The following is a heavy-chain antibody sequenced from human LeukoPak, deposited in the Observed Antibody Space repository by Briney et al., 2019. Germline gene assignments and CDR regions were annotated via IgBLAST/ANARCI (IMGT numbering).Heavy chain of an antibody. V-gene: IGHV3-23*01. CDR2: ISGSGGST. Sequence: PGGSLRLSCAASGFTFSSYGMSWVRQAPGKGLEWVSAISGSGGSTYYSDSVKGRFTISRDNSKNTLYLQMNSLRAEDTAVYYCAKWGYYDYVWGSYPDYWGQGTLVTVSS. D-gene: IGHD3-16*02. CDR1: GFTFSSYG. J-gene: IGHJ4*02. CDR3: AKWGYYDYVWGSYPDY.